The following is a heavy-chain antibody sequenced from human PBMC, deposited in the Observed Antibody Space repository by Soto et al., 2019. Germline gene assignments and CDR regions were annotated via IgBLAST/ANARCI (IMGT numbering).Heavy chain of an antibody. V-gene: IGHV4-4*02. CDR2: IYRTGST. CDR3: ASRDPGTSVNY. CDR1: GGSFTSNNW. D-gene: IGHD1-7*01. J-gene: IGHJ4*02. Sequence: SETLSLTCAVSGGSFTSNNWWTWVRQPPGQGLEWIGEIYRTGSTNYNPSLKSRVTISLDKSENQFSLKVTSLTAADTAVYYCASRDPGTSVNYWGQGTLVTVSS.